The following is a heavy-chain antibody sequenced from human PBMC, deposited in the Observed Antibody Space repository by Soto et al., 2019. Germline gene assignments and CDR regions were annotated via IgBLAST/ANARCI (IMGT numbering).Heavy chain of an antibody. CDR2: ISYDGSNK. V-gene: IGHV3-30*18. CDR3: AKDLGSGWHDAFDI. Sequence: PGGSLRLSCAASGFTFSSYGMHWVRQAPGKGLEWVAVISYDGSNKYYADTVKGRFTISRDNSKNTLYLQMNSMRAEDTAVYYCAKDLGSGWHDAFDIWGQGTMVTVSS. CDR1: GFTFSSYG. D-gene: IGHD6-19*01. J-gene: IGHJ3*02.